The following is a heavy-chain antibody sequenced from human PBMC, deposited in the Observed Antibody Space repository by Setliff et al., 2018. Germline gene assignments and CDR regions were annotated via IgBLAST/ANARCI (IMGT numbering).Heavy chain of an antibody. D-gene: IGHD3-9*01. CDR3: ARVQRYKGAFDI. CDR1: GGSISSGTYY. CDR2: FYNSGNT. Sequence: TVSGGSISSGTYYWSWIRQHPGKGLEWIGYFYNSGNTYYNPSLKSRFTISFDTPKNQFSLRLSSVTAVDTAVYYCARVQRYKGAFDIWGPGTLVTVSS. J-gene: IGHJ3*02. V-gene: IGHV4-31*02.